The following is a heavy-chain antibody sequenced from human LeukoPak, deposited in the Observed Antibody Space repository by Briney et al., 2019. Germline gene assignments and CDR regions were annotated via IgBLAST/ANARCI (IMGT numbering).Heavy chain of an antibody. D-gene: IGHD4-17*01. V-gene: IGHV1-2*02. Sequence: ASVKVSCKASGYTFTGYYMHWVRQAPGQGLEWMGWINPNSGGTNYAQKFQGRVTMTRDTSISTAYMELSRLRSDDTAVYYCARVGIGDGEGAFDIWGRGTMVTVSS. J-gene: IGHJ3*02. CDR3: ARVGIGDGEGAFDI. CDR2: INPNSGGT. CDR1: GYTFTGYY.